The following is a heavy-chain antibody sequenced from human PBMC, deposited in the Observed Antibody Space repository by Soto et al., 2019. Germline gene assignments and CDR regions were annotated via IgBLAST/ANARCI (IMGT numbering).Heavy chain of an antibody. CDR3: ARGVPGVVGAAIGWFDP. Sequence: QVQLVQSGAEVKKPGSSVKVSCKASGGTFSSYAISWVRQAPGQGLEWMGGIIPIFGTANYAQKFQGRVTITANESTSTDYMELSSVRSEDTAVYCCARGVPGVVGAAIGWFDPWGQGTLVTVSS. J-gene: IGHJ5*02. V-gene: IGHV1-69*01. D-gene: IGHD2-15*01. CDR1: GGTFSSYA. CDR2: IIPIFGTA.